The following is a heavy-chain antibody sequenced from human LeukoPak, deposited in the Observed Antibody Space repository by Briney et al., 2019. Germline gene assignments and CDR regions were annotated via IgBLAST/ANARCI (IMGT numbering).Heavy chain of an antibody. J-gene: IGHJ6*04. CDR3: AELGITMIGGV. CDR1: GFTFGDYA. V-gene: IGHV3-48*03. D-gene: IGHD3-10*02. Sequence: GGSLRLSCTASGFTFGDYAMNWVRQAPGRGLEWVSYISSSGSTIYYADSVKGRFTISRDNAKDSLYLQMNSLRAEDTAVYYCAELGITMIGGVWGKGTTVTISS. CDR2: ISSSGSTI.